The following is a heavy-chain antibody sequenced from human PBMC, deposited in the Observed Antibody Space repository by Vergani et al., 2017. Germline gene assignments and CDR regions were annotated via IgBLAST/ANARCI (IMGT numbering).Heavy chain of an antibody. J-gene: IGHJ6*03. CDR3: AKSKRRGGPYYMDV. CDR2: IWYDGSNK. V-gene: IGHV3-33*06. D-gene: IGHD1-26*01. Sequence: QVQLVESGGGVVQPGRSLRLSCAASGFTFSSYGMHWVRQAPGKGLEWVAVIWYDGSNKYYADSVKGRFTISRDNSKNTLYLQMNSLRAEDTAVYYCAKSKRRGGPYYMDVWGKGTTVTVSS. CDR1: GFTFSSYG.